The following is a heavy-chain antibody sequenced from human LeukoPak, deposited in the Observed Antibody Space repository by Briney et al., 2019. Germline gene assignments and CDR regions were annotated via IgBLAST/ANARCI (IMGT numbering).Heavy chain of an antibody. J-gene: IGHJ4*02. Sequence: GGSLRLSCVASGFSFSDYWMHWARQAPGKGLVWVSRMNSDGSITTYADSVKGRFTISRDNAKNSLYLQMNSLRAEDTAVYYCARCGYSGYPESGTFDYWGQGTLVTVSS. CDR3: ARCGYSGYPESGTFDY. D-gene: IGHD5-12*01. CDR1: GFSFSDYW. V-gene: IGHV3-74*01. CDR2: MNSDGSIT.